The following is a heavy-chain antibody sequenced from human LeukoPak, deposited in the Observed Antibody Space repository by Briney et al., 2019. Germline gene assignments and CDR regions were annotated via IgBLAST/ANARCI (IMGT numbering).Heavy chain of an antibody. J-gene: IGHJ6*03. Sequence: FLRLSCAASGFTFSSYAMHWVRQAPGKGLEWVAVISYDGSNKYYADSVKGRFTISRDNSKNTPYLQMNSLRAEDTAVYYCARDMGQWLARYYMDVWGKGTTVTVSS. CDR1: GFTFSSYA. CDR3: ARDMGQWLARYYMDV. V-gene: IGHV3-30*01. CDR2: ISYDGSNK. D-gene: IGHD6-19*01.